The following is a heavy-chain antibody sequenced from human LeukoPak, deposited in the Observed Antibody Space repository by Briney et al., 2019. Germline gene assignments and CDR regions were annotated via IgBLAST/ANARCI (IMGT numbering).Heavy chain of an antibody. J-gene: IGHJ4*02. V-gene: IGHV4-39*07. Sequence: SETLSLTCAVSGGSISSNSYYWGWIRQPPGKGLEWIGSIYYSGSTYYNPSLESRVTMSIDTSKSQFSLSLRSVTAADTAVYFCARYVPVKTGPTRASFDYWGQGILVTVSS. CDR3: ARYVPVKTGPTRASFDY. D-gene: IGHD1-1*01. CDR2: IYYSGST. CDR1: GGSISSNSYY.